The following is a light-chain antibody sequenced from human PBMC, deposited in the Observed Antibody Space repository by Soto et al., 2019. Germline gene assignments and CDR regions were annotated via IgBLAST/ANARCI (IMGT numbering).Light chain of an antibody. J-gene: IGKJ1*01. Sequence: EIVLTQSPASLSLSPGERATLSCRASESVSSYLAWYQQKPGQAPRLLIYDASNRATGIPARFSGSGSGTDFTLSISSLEPEDCAIYYCQQRSNWPRTFGQGTKVYIK. V-gene: IGKV3-11*01. CDR2: DAS. CDR3: QQRSNWPRT. CDR1: ESVSSY.